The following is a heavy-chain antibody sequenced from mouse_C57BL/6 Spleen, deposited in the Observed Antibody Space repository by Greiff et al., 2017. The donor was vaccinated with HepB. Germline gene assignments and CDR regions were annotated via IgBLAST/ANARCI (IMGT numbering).Heavy chain of an antibody. Sequence: VQLQQSGPELVKPGASVKISCKASGYTFTDYYMNWVKQSHGKSLEWIGDINPNNGGTSYNQKFKGKATLTVDKSSSTAYIELRSLTSEDSAVYYCARCSYYAMDYWGQGTSVTVSS. CDR3: ARCSYYAMDY. CDR2: INPNNGGT. J-gene: IGHJ4*01. V-gene: IGHV1-26*01. CDR1: GYTFTDYY.